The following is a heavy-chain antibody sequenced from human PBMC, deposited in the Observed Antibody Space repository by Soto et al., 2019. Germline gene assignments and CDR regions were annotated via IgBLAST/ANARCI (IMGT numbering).Heavy chain of an antibody. V-gene: IGHV1-8*01. D-gene: IGHD3-10*01. CDR1: VYSFLSYD. Sequence: ASVKVSCKASVYSFLSYDINWVRQAPRQGLEWMGWISAYNGNTNYAQKFQGRVTMTRNTSISTAYMELSSLRSEDTAVYYCARSALKKLLWFGERADYYGMDVWGQGTTVTVSS. J-gene: IGHJ6*02. CDR2: ISAYNGNT. CDR3: ARSALKKLLWFGERADYYGMDV.